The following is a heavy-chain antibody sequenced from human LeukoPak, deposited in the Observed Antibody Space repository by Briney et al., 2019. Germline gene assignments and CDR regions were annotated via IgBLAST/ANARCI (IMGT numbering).Heavy chain of an antibody. D-gene: IGHD4-17*01. Sequence: ASVKVSCKASGYTFSGYYLHWVRQAPGQGLEWMGWINPNSGGTNYAQKFQGRVTMTTDTSINTAYMEVTRLKSDDTAVYYCARAGYGDSDFDYWGQGTLVTVSS. CDR3: ARAGYGDSDFDY. J-gene: IGHJ4*02. CDR2: INPNSGGT. CDR1: GYTFSGYY. V-gene: IGHV1-2*02.